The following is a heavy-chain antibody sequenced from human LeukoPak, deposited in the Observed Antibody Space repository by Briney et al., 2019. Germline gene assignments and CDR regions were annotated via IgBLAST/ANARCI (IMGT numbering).Heavy chain of an antibody. CDR1: GFTFSSYA. Sequence: GRSLRLSCAASGFTFSSYAMYWVRQAPGKGLEWVAVISYDGSNKYYADSVKGRFTISRDNSKNTLYLQMNSLRAEDTAVYYCAKGPGIAAAGMDYWGQGTLVTVSS. V-gene: IGHV3-30-3*01. J-gene: IGHJ4*02. CDR2: ISYDGSNK. CDR3: AKGPGIAAAGMDY. D-gene: IGHD6-13*01.